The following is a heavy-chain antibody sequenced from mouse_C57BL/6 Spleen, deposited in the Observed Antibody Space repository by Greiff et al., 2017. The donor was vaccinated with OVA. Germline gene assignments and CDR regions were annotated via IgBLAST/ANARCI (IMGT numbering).Heavy chain of an antibody. CDR3: AREVYYGSSPAWFAY. CDR1: GYTFTSYW. CDR2: INPSSGYT. V-gene: IGHV1-7*01. J-gene: IGHJ3*01. D-gene: IGHD1-1*01. Sequence: QVHVKQSGAELAKPGASVKLSCKASGYTFTSYWMHWVKQRPGQGLEWIGYINPSSGYTKYNQKFKDKATLTADKSSSTAYMQLSSLTYEDSAVYYCAREVYYGSSPAWFAYWGQGTLVTVSA.